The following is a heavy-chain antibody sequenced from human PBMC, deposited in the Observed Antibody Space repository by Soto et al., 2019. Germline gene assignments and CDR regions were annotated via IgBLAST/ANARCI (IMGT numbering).Heavy chain of an antibody. J-gene: IGHJ3*02. D-gene: IGHD2-21*02. V-gene: IGHV1-18*01. Sequence: ASVKVSCKASGYTFTSYGISWVRQAPGQGLEWMGWVSAYNGNTNYAQKLQGRVTMTTDTSTSTAYMELRSLRSEDTAVYYCARAHIVVVTATRRDAFDIWGQGTMVTVSS. CDR1: GYTFTSYG. CDR2: VSAYNGNT. CDR3: ARAHIVVVTATRRDAFDI.